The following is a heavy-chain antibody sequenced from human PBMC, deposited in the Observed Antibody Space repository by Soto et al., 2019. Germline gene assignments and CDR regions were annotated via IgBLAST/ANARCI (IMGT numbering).Heavy chain of an antibody. D-gene: IGHD2-15*01. CDR3: ARRGAGYCSGGSCYSRYYYYMDV. CDR1: GGSISSYY. V-gene: IGHV4-59*08. CDR2: IYYSGST. Sequence: QVQLQESGPGLVKPSETLSLTCTVSGGSISSYYWSWIRQPPGKGLEWIGYIYYSGSTNYNPSLKSRVTISVDTSKNQFSLKLSSVTAADTAVYYCARRGAGYCSGGSCYSRYYYYMDVWGKGTTVTVSS. J-gene: IGHJ6*03.